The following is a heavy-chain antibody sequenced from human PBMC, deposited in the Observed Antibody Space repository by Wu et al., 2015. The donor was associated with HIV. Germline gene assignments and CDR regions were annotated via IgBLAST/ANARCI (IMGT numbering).Heavy chain of an antibody. J-gene: IGHJ4*02. CDR1: GYSFTAYY. V-gene: IGHV1-2*02. CDR3: ARDPARGSGSYLIDY. CDR2: LNPNSGGA. D-gene: IGHD1-26*01. Sequence: QVLLVQSGAEVRKPGASVTVSCRTSGYSFTAYYIHWVRQAPGQGLEWMGRLNPNSGGADSAQKFQGRVTLTRDTSVSTAYLDLSNLRLDDTAIYYCARDPARGSGSYLIDYWGQGTLVTVSS.